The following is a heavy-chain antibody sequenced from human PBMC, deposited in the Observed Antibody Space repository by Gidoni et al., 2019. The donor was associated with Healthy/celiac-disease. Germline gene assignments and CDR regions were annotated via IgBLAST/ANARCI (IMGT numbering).Heavy chain of an antibody. J-gene: IGHJ6*02. CDR1: GFTVSSNY. V-gene: IGHV3-53*01. CDR3: ARDRRRYFYYGMDV. CDR2: IYSGGST. Sequence: EVQLVESGGGLIQPGGSLRLSCAASGFTVSSNYMSWVRQAPGKGLEWVSVIYSGGSTYYADSVKGRFTISRDNSKNTLYLQMNSLRAEDTAVYYCARDRRRYFYYGMDVWGQGTTVTVSS.